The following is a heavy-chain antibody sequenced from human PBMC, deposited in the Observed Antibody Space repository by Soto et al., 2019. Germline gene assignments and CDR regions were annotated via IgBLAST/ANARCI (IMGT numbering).Heavy chain of an antibody. CDR1: GGTFTNYA. Sequence: VQLVQSGDEVKKPGSSVKASCKASGGTFTNYAFGWVRQSPGQGLECLGGILPIFGTADYAQKFQGRVRLTAAEPTRTVHVELSSLRSDDTAVYYCGRWLKEGGIVGNYYYGMDVWVQRTTVTVSS. D-gene: IGHD1-1*01. CDR3: GRWLKEGGIVGNYYYGMDV. CDR2: ILPIFGTA. V-gene: IGHV1-69*13. J-gene: IGHJ6*02.